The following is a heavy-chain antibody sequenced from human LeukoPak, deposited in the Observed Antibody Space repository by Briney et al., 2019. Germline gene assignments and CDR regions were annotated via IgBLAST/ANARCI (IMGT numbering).Heavy chain of an antibody. V-gene: IGHV3-23*01. Sequence: PGGSLRLSCAASQFTFSNYAMSWVRQAPGKGLEWVSAISGSGNTTYFGDSMTGRFTISRDNSENIVYLQMNNLRAEDTAVYYCAGRVTGYSSGYVYWGQGTLVTVSS. CDR2: ISGSGNTT. CDR1: QFTFSNYA. CDR3: AGRVTGYSSGYVY. J-gene: IGHJ4*02. D-gene: IGHD5-18*01.